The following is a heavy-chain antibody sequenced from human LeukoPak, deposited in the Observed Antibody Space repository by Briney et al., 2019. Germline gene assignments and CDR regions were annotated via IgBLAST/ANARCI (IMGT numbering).Heavy chain of an antibody. CDR2: ISGDGGST. CDR3: AARLYYYGMDV. J-gene: IGHJ6*02. Sequence: GGSLRLSCAASGFTFDDYAMHWVRQAPGKGLEWVSLISGDGGSTYYADSVKGRFTISRDNSKNSLYLQMNSLGTEDTALYYCAARLYYYGMDVWGQGTTVTVSS. V-gene: IGHV3-43*02. CDR1: GFTFDDYA.